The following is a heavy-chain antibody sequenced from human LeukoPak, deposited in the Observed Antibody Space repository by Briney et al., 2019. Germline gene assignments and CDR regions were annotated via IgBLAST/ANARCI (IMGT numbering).Heavy chain of an antibody. V-gene: IGHV4-30-4*08. D-gene: IGHD3-22*01. CDR3: ARGTMIVATTPDY. CDR2: IYYSGST. CDR1: GGSISSGGYY. Sequence: PSQTLSLTCTVSGGSISSGGYYWSWIRQHPGKGLECIGYIYYSGSTYYNPSLKSRVTISVDTSKNQFSLKLSSVTAADTAVYYCARGTMIVATTPDYWGQGTLVTVSS. J-gene: IGHJ4*02.